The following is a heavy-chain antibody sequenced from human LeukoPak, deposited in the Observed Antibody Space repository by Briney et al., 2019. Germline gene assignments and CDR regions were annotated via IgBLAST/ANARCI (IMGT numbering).Heavy chain of an antibody. V-gene: IGHV3-53*01. CDR3: ASHWFPGYFDY. D-gene: IGHD3-9*01. CDR1: GFTVSSNY. Sequence: PGGSLRLSCAASGFTVSSNYMSWVRQAPGKGLEWVSVIYSGGSTYYADSVKGRFTISRDNSKNTLYLQMNSLRAEDTAVYYCASHWFPGYFDYWGQGTLVTVSS. J-gene: IGHJ4*02. CDR2: IYSGGST.